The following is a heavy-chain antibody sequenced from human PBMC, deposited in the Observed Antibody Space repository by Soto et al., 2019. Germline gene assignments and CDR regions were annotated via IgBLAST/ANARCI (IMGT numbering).Heavy chain of an antibody. Sequence: EVQLVESGGSLVKPGGSLGLSCAASGFTFSNHAMNWVRQAPGKGLEWVSSIDSSSSFIYYADSVKGRFTISRDNAKNSAYLQMSSLRAEDTAVYYCARDPLWFGEIGYFDYWGQGARVTVSS. CDR2: IDSSSSFI. CDR3: ARDPLWFGEIGYFDY. D-gene: IGHD3-10*01. V-gene: IGHV3-21*01. J-gene: IGHJ4*02. CDR1: GFTFSNHA.